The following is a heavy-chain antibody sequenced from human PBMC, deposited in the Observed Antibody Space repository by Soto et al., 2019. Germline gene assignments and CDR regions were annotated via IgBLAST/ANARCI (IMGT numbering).Heavy chain of an antibody. Sequence: SETLSLTCTVSGGSISSYYWTWIRQPSGKGLEWIGRIYTSGSTNYNPSLKSRVTMSVDTSKNQFSLKLSSVTAADTSVYYCARDLKFGQADYWGQGSQVTVSS. D-gene: IGHD3-10*01. CDR3: ARDLKFGQADY. CDR1: GGSISSYY. V-gene: IGHV4-4*07. CDR2: IYTSGST. J-gene: IGHJ4*02.